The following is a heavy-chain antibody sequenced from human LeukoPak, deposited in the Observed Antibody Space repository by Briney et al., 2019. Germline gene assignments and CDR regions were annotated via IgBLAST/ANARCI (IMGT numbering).Heavy chain of an antibody. V-gene: IGHV4-59*01. CDR1: LGSISSYY. D-gene: IGHD2-21*01. Sequence: SETLSLTCTVCLGSISSYYWSWIRQPPGKGLEWIGYIYYSGSTNYNPSLKSRVTISVDTSKNQFSLKLSSVTAADTAVYYCAYSTYYYYMDVWGKGTTVTVSS. CDR2: IYYSGST. J-gene: IGHJ6*03. CDR3: AYSTYYYYMDV.